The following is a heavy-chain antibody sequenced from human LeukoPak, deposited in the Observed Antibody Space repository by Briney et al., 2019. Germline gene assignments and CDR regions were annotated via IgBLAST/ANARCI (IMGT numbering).Heavy chain of an antibody. CDR3: ARDNYDSRGAYHYYGMDV. D-gene: IGHD3-22*01. V-gene: IGHV1-8*01. J-gene: IGHJ6*02. CDR2: MNPNSGNT. CDR1: GYTFTSYD. Sequence: ASVKVSCKASGYTFTSYDINWVRQATGQGLEWMGWMNPNSGNTGYAQKFQGRVTMTRNTSISTAYMELSSLRSEDTAVYYCARDNYDSRGAYHYYGMDVWGQGTTVTVSS.